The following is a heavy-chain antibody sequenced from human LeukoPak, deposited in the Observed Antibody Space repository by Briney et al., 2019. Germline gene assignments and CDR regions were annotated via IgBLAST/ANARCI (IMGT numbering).Heavy chain of an antibody. Sequence: PGGSLRPSCTASGFIFSNYGIHWVRQAQGKGRGWVALIRYDGTDKDYADSVKGRFAISRDNSKSTLYLQMNSLRAEDTAVYYCARDHYDSSGPGADAFDIWGQGTMVTVSS. CDR2: IRYDGTDK. V-gene: IGHV3-30*02. CDR1: GFIFSNYG. J-gene: IGHJ3*02. CDR3: ARDHYDSSGPGADAFDI. D-gene: IGHD3-22*01.